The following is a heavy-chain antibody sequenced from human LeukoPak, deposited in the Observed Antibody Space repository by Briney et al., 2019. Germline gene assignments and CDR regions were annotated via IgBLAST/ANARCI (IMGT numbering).Heavy chain of an antibody. CDR3: ARVKVVTVTYGMDV. D-gene: IGHD4-23*01. V-gene: IGHV1-69*04. CDR1: GYTFTSYD. J-gene: IGHJ6*02. CDR2: IIPILGIA. Sequence: SVKVSCKASGYTFTSYDINWLRQATGQGLEWMGRIIPILGIANYAQKFQGRVTITADKSTSTAYMELSSLRSEDTAVYYCARVKVVTVTYGMDVWGQGTTVTVSS.